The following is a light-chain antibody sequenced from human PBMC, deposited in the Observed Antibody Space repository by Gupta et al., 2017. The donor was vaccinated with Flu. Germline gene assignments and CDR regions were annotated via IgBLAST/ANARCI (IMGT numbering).Light chain of an antibody. CDR3: CSYAGSRWV. Sequence: QSALTQPRSVSGSLGQSVTISCTGTSSDVGGYNYVSWYQQHPGKAPKFMIYDVTKRPSGVPDRFSGSKSDNTASLTISGLQAEDEADYYCCSYAGSRWVFGGGTTLTVL. V-gene: IGLV2-11*01. CDR1: SSDVGGYNY. J-gene: IGLJ3*02. CDR2: DVT.